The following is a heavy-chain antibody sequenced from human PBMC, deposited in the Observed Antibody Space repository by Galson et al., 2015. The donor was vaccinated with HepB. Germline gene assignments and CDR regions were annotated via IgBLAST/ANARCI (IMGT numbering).Heavy chain of an antibody. CDR2: ISAYNGNT. V-gene: IGHV1-18*01. CDR3: AREERLPEDEDKGGYYYYYYYMDV. J-gene: IGHJ6*03. D-gene: IGHD1-26*01. CDR1: GYTFSNYG. Sequence: SVKVSCKASGYTFSNYGISWVRQAPGQGLEWLGWISAYNGNTNYAEKLQGRVTMTTDTSTSTAYMELRSLRSDDTAVYYCAREERLPEDEDKGGYYYYYYYMDVWGKGTTVIVSS.